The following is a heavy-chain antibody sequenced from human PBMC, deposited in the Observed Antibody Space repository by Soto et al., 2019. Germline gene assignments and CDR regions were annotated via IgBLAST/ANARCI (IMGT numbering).Heavy chain of an antibody. Sequence: PGGSLRLSCAASGFTFSSYEMNWVRQAPGKGLEWVSYISSSGRTIYYADSVKGRFTISRDNAKNSLYLQMNSLRAEDTAVYYCARDGFYYDFWSGYSSDSGMDVWGQGITVTSP. CDR1: GFTFSSYE. CDR2: ISSSGRTI. D-gene: IGHD3-3*01. J-gene: IGHJ6*02. CDR3: ARDGFYYDFWSGYSSDSGMDV. V-gene: IGHV3-48*03.